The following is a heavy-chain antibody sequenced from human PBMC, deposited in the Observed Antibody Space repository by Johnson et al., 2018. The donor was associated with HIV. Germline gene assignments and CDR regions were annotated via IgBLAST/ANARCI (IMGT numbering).Heavy chain of an antibody. J-gene: IGHJ3*02. V-gene: IGHV3-30*04. CDR3: AKDLTYGDYEGDAFDI. D-gene: IGHD4-17*01. Sequence: VQLVESGGGVVQPGRSLRLSCAASGFTFNNYALHWVRQAPGKGLEWVAVISYDGSNKYYADSVKGRFTISRDNSKNTLFLQMNSLRAEDTALYYCAKDLTYGDYEGDAFDIWGQGTMLTVSS. CDR1: GFTFNNYA. CDR2: ISYDGSNK.